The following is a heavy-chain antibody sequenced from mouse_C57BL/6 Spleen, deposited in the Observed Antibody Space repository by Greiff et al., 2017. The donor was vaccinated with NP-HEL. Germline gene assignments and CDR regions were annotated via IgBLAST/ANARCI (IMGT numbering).Heavy chain of an antibody. CDR2: IDPSDSYT. J-gene: IGHJ2*01. V-gene: IGHV1-69*01. CDR3: ARDYGIY. D-gene: IGHD1-1*01. Sequence: VQLQQSGAELVMLGASVKLSCKASGYTFTSYWMHWVKQRPGQGLEWIGEIDPSDSYTNYNQKFKGKSTLTVDKSSSTAYMQLSSLTSEDSAVYYGARDYGIYWGQGTTLTVSS. CDR1: GYTFTSYW.